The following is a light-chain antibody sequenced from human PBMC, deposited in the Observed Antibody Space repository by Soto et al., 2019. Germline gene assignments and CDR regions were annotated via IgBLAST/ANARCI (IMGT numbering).Light chain of an antibody. CDR3: QKYNSAPLP. J-gene: IGKJ4*01. CDR1: QGIAPY. CDR2: ATS. V-gene: IGKV1-27*01. Sequence: DVQMTQSPSSLSASVGDRVTITCRASQGIAPYLACFQQKPWKVPRLLIYATSTLQSGVPSRFSGSGSGTDFTLAISSLQPEDVATYYCQKYNSAPLPFGGGAQVEIK.